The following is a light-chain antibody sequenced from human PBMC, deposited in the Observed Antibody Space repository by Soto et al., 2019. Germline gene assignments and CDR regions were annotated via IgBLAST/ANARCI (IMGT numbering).Light chain of an antibody. Sequence: QPVLTQSPSASASLGAAVKLTCTLSSGHSNYAIEWHQQQSEKGPRYLMKLNSDGSHSKVDGIPDRFSGSSSGAERYLTISSLQSEDEADYSSQTWGSGIVVFGGGTQLTVL. V-gene: IGLV4-69*01. CDR1: SGHSNYA. CDR2: LNSDGSH. J-gene: IGLJ2*01. CDR3: QTWGSGIVV.